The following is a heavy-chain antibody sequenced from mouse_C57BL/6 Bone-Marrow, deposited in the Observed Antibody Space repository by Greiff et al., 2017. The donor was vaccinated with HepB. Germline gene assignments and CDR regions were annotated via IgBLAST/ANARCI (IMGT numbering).Heavy chain of an antibody. CDR2: ISNGGGST. V-gene: IGHV5-12*01. J-gene: IGHJ1*03. CDR1: GFTFSDYY. D-gene: IGHD1-1*01. Sequence: VQLKESGGGLVQPGGSLKLSCAASGFTFSDYYMYWVRQTPEKRLEWVAYISNGGGSTYYPDTVKGRFTISRDNAKNTLYLQMSRLKSEDTAMYYCARHEEYYGSFFVWGTGTTVTVSS. CDR3: ARHEEYYGSFFV.